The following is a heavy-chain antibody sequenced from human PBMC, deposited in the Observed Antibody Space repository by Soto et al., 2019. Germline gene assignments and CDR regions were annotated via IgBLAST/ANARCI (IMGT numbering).Heavy chain of an antibody. CDR2: VDHIGNT. D-gene: IGHD1-26*01. V-gene: IGHV4-34*01. CDR3: ARGTHAAWEVLYL. CDR1: GGSLSGYF. J-gene: IGHJ5*02. Sequence: QVQLQQWGAGLLKPSETLSLTCAVYGGSLSGYFWSWIRQPPGKGLEWIGEVDHIGNTNYSPSLKSRVTKSVDTSRNQFSLKLTSVTAADTAVYYCARGTHAAWEVLYLWGQGTLVTVST.